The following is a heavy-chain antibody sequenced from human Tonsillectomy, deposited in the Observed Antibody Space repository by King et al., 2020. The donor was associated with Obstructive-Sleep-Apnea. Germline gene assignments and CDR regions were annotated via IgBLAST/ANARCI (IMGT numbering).Heavy chain of an antibody. CDR1: GFTFSSHG. Sequence: VQLVESGGGVVQPGRSLRLSCTASGFTFSSHGMHWVRQAPGKGLEWVSVISYDGNNQYYEDSLKGRFTVSRDNSKNMLYLQMNSLTVEDTAVYYCAKELFVSPAYYYYYGIDVWGQGTTVTVSS. D-gene: IGHD3-10*01. J-gene: IGHJ6*02. CDR2: ISYDGNNQ. V-gene: IGHV3-30*18. CDR3: AKELFVSPAYYYYYGIDV.